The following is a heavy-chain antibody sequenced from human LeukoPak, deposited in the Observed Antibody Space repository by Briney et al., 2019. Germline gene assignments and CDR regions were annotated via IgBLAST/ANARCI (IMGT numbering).Heavy chain of an antibody. J-gene: IGHJ4*02. D-gene: IGHD5-18*01. CDR3: ARGTGEGYSYGRYYFDY. CDR1: GYTLTGYY. V-gene: IGHV1-2*02. Sequence: GASVKVSCKASGYTLTGYYMHWVRQAPGQGLEWMGWINPNSGGTNYAQKFQGRVTLTRDTSISTAYMELSRLRSDDTAVYYCARGTGEGYSYGRYYFDYWGQGTLVTVSS. CDR2: INPNSGGT.